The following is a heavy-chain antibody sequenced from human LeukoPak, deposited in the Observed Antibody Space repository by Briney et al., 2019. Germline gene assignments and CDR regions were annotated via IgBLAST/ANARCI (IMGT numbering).Heavy chain of an antibody. V-gene: IGHV3-30*04. CDR2: ISYDGSNK. CDR1: GFTFSSYA. D-gene: IGHD3-10*01. Sequence: GRSLRLSCAASGFTFSSYAMHWVRQAPGKGLEWVAVISYDGSNKYYADSVKGRFTISRDNSKNSLYLQMNSLRAEDTAVYYCARDLLYGSGSYTYWGQGTLVTVSS. CDR3: ARDLLYGSGSYTY. J-gene: IGHJ4*02.